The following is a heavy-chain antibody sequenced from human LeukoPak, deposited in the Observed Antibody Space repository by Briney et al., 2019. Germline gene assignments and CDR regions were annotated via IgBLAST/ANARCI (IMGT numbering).Heavy chain of an antibody. V-gene: IGHV1-24*01. J-gene: IGHJ4*02. CDR2: FGPEDGET. CDR3: ATAPPYCGGDCYSSFDY. Sequence: ASVKVSCKVSGYTLTELSMHWVRQAPGKGLEWMGGFGPEDGETIYAQKFQGRVTMTEDTSTDTAYMELSSLRSEDTAVYYCATAPPYCGGDCYSSFDYWGQGTLVTVSS. CDR1: GYTLTELS. D-gene: IGHD2-21*02.